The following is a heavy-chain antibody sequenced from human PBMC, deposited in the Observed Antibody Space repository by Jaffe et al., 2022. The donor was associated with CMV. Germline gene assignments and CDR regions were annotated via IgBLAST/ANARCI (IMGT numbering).Heavy chain of an antibody. CDR3: ARLSKTLHYYFDD. Sequence: QMTLKESGPTLVKPTQTLTLTCTLSGLSLSSHGVAMGWIRQPPGKALEWLAVIYWNDDKRYSPSLEGRLTITRDTSKNQVVLTMADVDPVDTGTYYCARLSKTLHYYFDDWGQGTLVTVSS. CDR2: IYWNDDK. D-gene: IGHD3-10*01. J-gene: IGHJ4*02. CDR1: GLSLSSHGVA. V-gene: IGHV2-5*01.